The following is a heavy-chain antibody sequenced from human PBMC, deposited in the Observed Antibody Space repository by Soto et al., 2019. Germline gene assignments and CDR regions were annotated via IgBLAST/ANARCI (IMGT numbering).Heavy chain of an antibody. Sequence: EVQLVESGGGLVQPGGSLRLSCAASGFTFSTYAMHWVRQAPGKGLEYVSAISSNGGTTYYVDSVKGRFTISRDNSKNTLYLQMGSLRTEDMAVYYCARMTIRAPDYWGQGTLVTVSS. CDR2: ISSNGGTT. CDR3: ARMTIRAPDY. J-gene: IGHJ4*02. V-gene: IGHV3-64*07. CDR1: GFTFSTYA. D-gene: IGHD3-3*01.